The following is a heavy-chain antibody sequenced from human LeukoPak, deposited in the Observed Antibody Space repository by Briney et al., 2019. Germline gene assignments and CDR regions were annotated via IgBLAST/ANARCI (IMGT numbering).Heavy chain of an antibody. Sequence: GESLKISCQGSGYSFINYWITWVRQVPGKGLEWMGRIDPSDSYTNYSPSFQGHVTISADKSISTAYLQWSSLKASDTAMYYCARSPANPDYYDSSGYCDYWGQGTLVTVSS. CDR2: IDPSDSYT. CDR3: ARSPANPDYYDSSGYCDY. CDR1: GYSFINYW. J-gene: IGHJ4*02. D-gene: IGHD3-22*01. V-gene: IGHV5-10-1*01.